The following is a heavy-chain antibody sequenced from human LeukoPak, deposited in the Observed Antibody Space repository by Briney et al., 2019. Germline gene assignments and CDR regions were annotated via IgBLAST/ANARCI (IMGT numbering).Heavy chain of an antibody. CDR3: ARWGDAFDI. J-gene: IGHJ3*02. D-gene: IGHD3-16*01. CDR2: IYYSGST. CDR1: GGSISSGAYY. Sequence: SETLSLTCTVSGGSISSGAYYWSWIRQHPGKGLEWIGYIYYSGSTYYNPSLRSRITISVDTSNNQFSLRLRSVTAADTAVYYCARWGDAFDIWGQGTMVTVSS. V-gene: IGHV4-31*03.